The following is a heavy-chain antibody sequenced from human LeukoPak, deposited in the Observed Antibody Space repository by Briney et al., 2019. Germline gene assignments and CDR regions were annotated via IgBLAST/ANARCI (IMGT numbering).Heavy chain of an antibody. J-gene: IGHJ4*02. CDR2: ISGGATGT. D-gene: IGHD4-23*01. Sequence: GGSLRLSCAASGFSLSNYGMTWVRQAPGKGLEWVSAISGGATGTYYADSVKGRFTISRDNSKNTLYLEMNSLRADDTAVYYCAKDSPVATYWGQGTLVTVSS. CDR3: AKDSPVATY. V-gene: IGHV3-23*01. CDR1: GFSLSNYG.